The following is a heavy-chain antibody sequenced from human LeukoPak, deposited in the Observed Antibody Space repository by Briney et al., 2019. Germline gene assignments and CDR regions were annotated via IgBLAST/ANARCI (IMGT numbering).Heavy chain of an antibody. CDR3: AMINNYDFSLTPNWFDP. CDR1: GGSISSGGYY. CDR2: IYHSGST. J-gene: IGHJ5*02. Sequence: KTSETLSLTCTVSGGSISSGGYYWSWIRQPPGKGLEWIGYIYHSGSTYYNPSLKSRVTISVDRSKNQFSLKLSSVTAADTAVYYCAMINNYDFSLTPNWFDPWGQGTLVTVSS. D-gene: IGHD3-3*01. V-gene: IGHV4-30-2*01.